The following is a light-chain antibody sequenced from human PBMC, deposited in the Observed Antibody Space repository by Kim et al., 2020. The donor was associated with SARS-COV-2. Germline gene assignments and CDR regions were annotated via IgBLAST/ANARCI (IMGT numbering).Light chain of an antibody. J-gene: IGLJ2*01. CDR1: VLAKKY. CDR3: YSAADIIGV. Sequence: SYELTQPSSVSVSPGQTARITCSGDVLAKKYARWFQQKPGQAPVLVIYKDSERSSGIPERFSGSSSGTTVTLTISGAQVEDEADYYCYSAADIIGVFGGGTQLTVL. CDR2: KDS. V-gene: IGLV3-27*01.